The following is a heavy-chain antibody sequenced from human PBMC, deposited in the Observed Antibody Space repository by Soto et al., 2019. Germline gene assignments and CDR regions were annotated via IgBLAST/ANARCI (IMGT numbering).Heavy chain of an antibody. D-gene: IGHD2-2*01. J-gene: IGHJ4*02. Sequence: QVQLVESGGGLVKPGGSLRLSCAASGFTFSAYYMSWIRQAPGKGLEWVSYISSSSSYTNYADSVKGRFIISRDNAKNSLYLQRNSLRAEETAVDYCARVKKSVVVPAAMGRFYYYFDYWGQGTLVTVSS. CDR1: GFTFSAYY. CDR3: ARVKKSVVVPAAMGRFYYYFDY. V-gene: IGHV3-11*06. CDR2: ISSSSSYT.